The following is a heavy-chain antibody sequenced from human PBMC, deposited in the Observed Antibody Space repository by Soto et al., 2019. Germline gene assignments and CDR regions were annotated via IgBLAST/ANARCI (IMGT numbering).Heavy chain of an antibody. CDR3: AISQDRGGRTTFIY. Sequence: GWSLRLSCAASGFTFGAFAMAWVHQRPGDGLEWVSSLSAGGGSTYYNNSVRGRFTISRDNAENSLYLQMNSLRAEDTALYYCAISQDRGGRTTFIYWGKGTQVTVSS. D-gene: IGHD3-16*01. J-gene: IGHJ4*02. CDR1: GFTFGAFA. V-gene: IGHV3-23*01. CDR2: LSAGGGST.